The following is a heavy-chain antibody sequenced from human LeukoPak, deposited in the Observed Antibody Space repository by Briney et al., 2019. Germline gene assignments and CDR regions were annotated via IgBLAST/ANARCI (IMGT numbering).Heavy chain of an antibody. J-gene: IGHJ4*02. D-gene: IGHD6-19*01. CDR3: ARASSGWGFY. CDR1: GGSISSSSYY. CDR2: IYYSGST. V-gene: IGHV4-39*07. Sequence: SETLSLTCTVSGGSISSSSYYWGWIRQPPGKGLEWIGSIYYSGSTYYNPSLKSRVTISVDTSKNQFSLKLSSVSAADTAVYYCARASSGWGFYWGQGTLVTVSS.